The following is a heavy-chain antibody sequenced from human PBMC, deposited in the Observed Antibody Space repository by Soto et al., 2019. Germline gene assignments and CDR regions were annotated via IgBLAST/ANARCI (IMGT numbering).Heavy chain of an antibody. D-gene: IGHD3-9*01. CDR1: GGSFGAYY. CDR3: ARGTTLRCFD. CDR2: INHSGST. V-gene: IGHV4-34*01. Sequence: QVQLQQWGAGLLKPSETLSLTCAAYGGSFGAYYWTWIRQPPGKGLEWIGEINHSGSTNYNPSLESRVTISVATSKNQFSLKLSSVTAADTAVYYWARGTTLRCFDWGQGTLVTVSS. J-gene: IGHJ4*02.